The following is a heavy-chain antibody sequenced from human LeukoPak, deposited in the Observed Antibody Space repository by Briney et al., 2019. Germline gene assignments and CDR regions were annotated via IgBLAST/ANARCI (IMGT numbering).Heavy chain of an antibody. J-gene: IGHJ4*02. CDR3: ARASEGIGYFDT. D-gene: IGHD3-3*01. CDR1: GAPFSNDY. Sequence: PSETLSLTCTVSGAPFSNDYWSWVRQAPGKGLEWIGYIYHNGRTNYSPSLKSRITMSIDTSQNQFSLKLTSVTAADTAVYYRARASEGIGYFDTWGRGSLVTVSS. V-gene: IGHV4-59*13. CDR2: IYHNGRT.